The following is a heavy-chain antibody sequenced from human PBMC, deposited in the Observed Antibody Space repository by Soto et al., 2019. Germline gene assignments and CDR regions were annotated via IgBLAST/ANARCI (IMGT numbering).Heavy chain of an antibody. D-gene: IGHD3-16*01. CDR3: ARGSWAVRFEY. V-gene: IGHV4-34*01. Sequence: SETLSLTCAVYGGSFSYYYWTWIRQPPGKGLEWIGEINHSGGTNYNPSLKSRVTISEDTSKNQFSLKLNSVTAADTAMYYCARGSWAVRFEYCAKGTLVTVSS. CDR1: GGSFSYYY. J-gene: IGHJ4*02. CDR2: INHSGGT.